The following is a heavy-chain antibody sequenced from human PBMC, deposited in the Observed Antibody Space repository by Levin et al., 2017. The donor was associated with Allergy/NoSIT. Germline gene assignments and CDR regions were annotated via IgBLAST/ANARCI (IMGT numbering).Heavy chain of an antibody. V-gene: IGHV1-18*01. CDR1: GYTFTTYG. CDR3: ARDRGGGSYGDFDY. J-gene: IGHJ4*02. CDR2: ISAYNGNT. D-gene: IGHD1-26*01. Sequence: GGSLRLSCKTSGYTFTTYGISWVRQAPGQGLEWMGWISAYNGNTDYAQSLQGRVTLTTDTSTSTAYMELTSLTSDDTAVYYCARDRGGGSYGDFDYWGQGTLVAVSS.